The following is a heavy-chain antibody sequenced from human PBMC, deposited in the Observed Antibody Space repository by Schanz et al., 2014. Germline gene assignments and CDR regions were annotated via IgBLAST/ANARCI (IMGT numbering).Heavy chain of an antibody. J-gene: IGHJ6*02. CDR3: XKIRYDSSGYYLPSYFXXD. V-gene: IGHV3-23*04. CDR2: ISASGGST. D-gene: IGHD3-22*01. CDR1: GFNFRSYP. Sequence: EVQLVESGGGLVQPGGSLRLSCAASGFNFRSYPMSWVRQAPGKGLEWVSAISASGGSTYYADSVKGRFTISRDNSKNTLXVXLNSLRAEDTAVYXXXKIRYDSSGYYLPSYFXXDWGQGTTVIVSS.